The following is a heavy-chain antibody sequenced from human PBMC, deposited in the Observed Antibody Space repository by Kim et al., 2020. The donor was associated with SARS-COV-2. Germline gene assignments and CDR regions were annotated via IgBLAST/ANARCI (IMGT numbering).Heavy chain of an antibody. CDR2: ISSSSSTI. V-gene: IGHV3-48*02. Sequence: GSLRLSCAASGFTFSSYSMNWVRQAPGKGLEWVSYISSSSSTIYYADSVKGRFTISRDNAKNSLYLQMNSLRDEDTAVYYCASGRVWFGELGGGAPFDYWGQGTLVTVSS. CDR3: ASGRVWFGELGGGAPFDY. J-gene: IGHJ4*02. CDR1: GFTFSSYS. D-gene: IGHD3-10*01.